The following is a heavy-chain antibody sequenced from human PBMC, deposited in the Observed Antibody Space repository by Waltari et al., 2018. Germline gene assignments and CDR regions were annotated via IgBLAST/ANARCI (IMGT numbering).Heavy chain of an antibody. CDR2: IWDDGSNK. D-gene: IGHD3-3*01. Sequence: QVQLVESGGGVVQPGRSLRLSCAASGFTFSSYGMHWVRQAPGKGLEWVAVIWDDGSNKYYADSVKGRFTISRDNSKNTLYLQMNSLRAEDTAVYYCARPGLRFLEWLELDYWGQGTLVTVSS. V-gene: IGHV3-33*01. J-gene: IGHJ4*02. CDR1: GFTFSSYG. CDR3: ARPGLRFLEWLELDY.